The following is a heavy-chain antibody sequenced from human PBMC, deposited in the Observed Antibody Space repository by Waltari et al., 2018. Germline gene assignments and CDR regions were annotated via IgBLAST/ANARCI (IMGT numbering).Heavy chain of an antibody. CDR1: GFTFSDYY. Sequence: QVQLVESGGGLVKPGGSLRLSCAPSGFTFSDYYMSWIRQAPGKGLGGVSYISRSGTTIGYAGSVKGRFTIARDHAKTVLYVQMTSLRGEDTAGYYCAKGGGWRNDYWGQGTLCTVSS. J-gene: IGHJ4*02. CDR2: ISRSGTTI. D-gene: IGHD2-15*01. V-gene: IGHV3-11*04. CDR3: AKGGGWRNDY.